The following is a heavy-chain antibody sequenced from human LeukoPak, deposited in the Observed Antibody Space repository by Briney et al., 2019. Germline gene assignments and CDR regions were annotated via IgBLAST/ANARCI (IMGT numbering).Heavy chain of an antibody. D-gene: IGHD3-10*01. CDR2: IYHSGST. CDR1: GYSISSGYY. Sequence: SETLSLTCTVSGYSISSGYYWGWIRQPPGKGLEWIGSIYHSGSTYYNPSLKSRVTISVDTSKNQFSLKLSSVTAADTAVYYCARADGSEWGQGTLVTVSS. CDR3: ARADGSE. J-gene: IGHJ4*02. V-gene: IGHV4-38-2*02.